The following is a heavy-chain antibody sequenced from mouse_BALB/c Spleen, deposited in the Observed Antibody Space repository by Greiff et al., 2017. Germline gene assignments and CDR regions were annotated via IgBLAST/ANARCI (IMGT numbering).Heavy chain of an antibody. CDR3: ARLGLITTVVAPMDY. D-gene: IGHD1-1*01. CDR1: GFAFSSYD. J-gene: IGHJ4*01. V-gene: IGHV5-12-1*01. Sequence: EVKLMESGGGLVKPGGSLKLSCAASGFAFSSYDMSWVRQTPEKRLEWVAYISSGGGSTYYPDTVKGRFTISRDNAKNTLYLQMSSLKSEDTAMYYCARLGLITTVVAPMDYWGQGTSVTVSS. CDR2: ISSGGGST.